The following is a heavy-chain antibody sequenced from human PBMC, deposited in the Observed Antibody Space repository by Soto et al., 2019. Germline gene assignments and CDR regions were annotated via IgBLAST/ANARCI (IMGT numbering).Heavy chain of an antibody. D-gene: IGHD6-19*01. CDR2: IYTSGST. V-gene: IGHV4-4*07. Sequence: PSETLSLTCTVSGGSISSYYWSWIRQPAGKGLEWIGRIYTSGSTNYNPSLKSRVTMSVDTSKNQFSLKLSSVTAADTAVYYCAREPGIAVAGIYYYYGMDVWGQGTTVTVSS. CDR3: AREPGIAVAGIYYYYGMDV. J-gene: IGHJ6*02. CDR1: GGSISSYY.